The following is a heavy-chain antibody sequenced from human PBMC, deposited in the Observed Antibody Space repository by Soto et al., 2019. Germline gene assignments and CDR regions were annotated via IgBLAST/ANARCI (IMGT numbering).Heavy chain of an antibody. CDR1: GYTFTSYA. CDR3: VSKHLGTMLYGMVV. V-gene: IGHV1-3*05. D-gene: IGHD3-10*01. J-gene: IGHJ6*02. CDR2: INAGNGNT. Sequence: QVQLVQSGAEEKKPGASVKVSCKASGYTFTSYAMHWVRQAPGQRLEWMGWINAGNGNTKYSQKFQGRVTITRDTCASTAYVGQSRLRSVDRAVYYCVSKHLGTMLYGMVVWGQGTTVTVAS.